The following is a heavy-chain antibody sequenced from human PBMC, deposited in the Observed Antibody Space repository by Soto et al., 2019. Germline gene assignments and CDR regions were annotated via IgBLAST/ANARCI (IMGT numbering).Heavy chain of an antibody. CDR3: ARAISGYVT. Sequence: QVQLVQSGAEMKKPGASVKLSCKTSGINYNTYAIHWVRQAPGQGLEWMGWINAGNGDTRNSQNFQGRVTLTRDTSASTVYMDLDSLKSEDTGVYYCARAISGYVTWGQGTLVTVSS. V-gene: IGHV1-3*01. J-gene: IGHJ4*02. CDR2: INAGNGDT. D-gene: IGHD5-12*01. CDR1: GINYNTYA.